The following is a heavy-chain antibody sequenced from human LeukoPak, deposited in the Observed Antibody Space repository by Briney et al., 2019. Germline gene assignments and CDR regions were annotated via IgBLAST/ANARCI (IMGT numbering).Heavy chain of an antibody. D-gene: IGHD2-15*01. CDR3: ARVAGGSHHFDY. CDR1: GFMFSTYS. V-gene: IGHV3-21*01. CDR2: ITSTSGYI. J-gene: IGHJ4*02. Sequence: GGSLRLSCAASGFMFSTYSMNWVRQAPGKGLKWVSSITSTSGYIYYADSVKGRFTISRDNAKNSLYLQMNSLRAEDMAVYYCARVAGGSHHFDYWGQGALVTVSS.